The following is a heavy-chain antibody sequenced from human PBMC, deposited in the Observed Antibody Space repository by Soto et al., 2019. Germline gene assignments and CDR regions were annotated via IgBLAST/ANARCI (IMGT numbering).Heavy chain of an antibody. V-gene: IGHV3-30-3*01. J-gene: IGHJ6*02. CDR2: ISYDGSNK. Sequence: GGSLRLSCAASGFTFSSYAMHWVRQAPGKGLEWVVVISYDGSNKYYADSVKGRFTISRDNSKNTLYLQMNSLRAEDTAVYYCARAPRGSYYYYGMDVWGQGTTVTVSS. CDR1: GFTFSSYA. CDR3: ARAPRGSYYYYGMDV. D-gene: IGHD3-10*01.